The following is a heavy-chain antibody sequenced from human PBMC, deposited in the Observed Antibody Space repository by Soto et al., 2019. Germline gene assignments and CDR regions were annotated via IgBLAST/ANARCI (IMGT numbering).Heavy chain of an antibody. D-gene: IGHD5-12*01. Sequence: EVQLLESGGGLVQPGGSLRLSCAASGFTFSSYAMSWVRQAPGKGLEWVSAISGSGGSTYYADSVKGRFTISRDNSKNTLYLQMNSLRAEDTAVYYCAKDKVGRGYDWWGFDPWGQGTLVTVSS. J-gene: IGHJ5*02. V-gene: IGHV3-23*01. CDR3: AKDKVGRGYDWWGFDP. CDR2: ISGSGGST. CDR1: GFTFSSYA.